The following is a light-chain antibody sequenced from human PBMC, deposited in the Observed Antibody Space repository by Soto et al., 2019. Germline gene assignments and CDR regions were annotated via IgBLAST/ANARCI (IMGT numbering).Light chain of an antibody. V-gene: IGKV1-5*01. Sequence: DIQSTQSPSTLSASVGDRVTITCRASQSILTLLAWYQQKPGKAPKLLIYDASNLQSGVPSRFSGSVSGTEFTLTISSLQPDDFATYYCQQSYSTSVTFCQGTKVDI. J-gene: IGKJ1*01. CDR1: QSILTL. CDR3: QQSYSTSVT. CDR2: DAS.